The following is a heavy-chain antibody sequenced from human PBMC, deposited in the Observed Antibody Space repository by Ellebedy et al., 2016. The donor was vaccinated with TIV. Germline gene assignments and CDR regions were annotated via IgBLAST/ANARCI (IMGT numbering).Heavy chain of an antibody. CDR3: ASWDYSGSYSLLDAFDI. CDR2: ISGSSSYI. V-gene: IGHV3-21*01. CDR1: GFTFSSHS. Sequence: GESLKISCAASGFTFSSHSMNWVRQAPGKGLEWVSSISGSSSYIYYADSVKGRFTISRDNAKNSLYLQMNSLRAEDTAVYYCASWDYSGSYSLLDAFDIWGQGTMVTVSS. D-gene: IGHD1-26*01. J-gene: IGHJ3*02.